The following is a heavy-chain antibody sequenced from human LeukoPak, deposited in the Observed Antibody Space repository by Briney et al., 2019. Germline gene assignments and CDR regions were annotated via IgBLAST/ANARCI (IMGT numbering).Heavy chain of an antibody. D-gene: IGHD5/OR15-5a*01. CDR2: IVPILGLT. V-gene: IGHV1-69*04. Sequence: SVRVSCKASGGTFSNFAVTWVRQAPGQGLEWMGRIVPILGLTNYAQKFQDRTTFIADKSTNTAYMELKSLTFDDTAVYFCAGGRSQSVSLTVDVWGQGTLVTVSS. CDR3: AGGRSQSVSLTVDV. CDR1: GGTFSNFA. J-gene: IGHJ4*02.